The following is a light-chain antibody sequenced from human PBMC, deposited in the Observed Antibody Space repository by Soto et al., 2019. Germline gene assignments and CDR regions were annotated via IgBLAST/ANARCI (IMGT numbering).Light chain of an antibody. CDR3: QQYYTTPLT. CDR1: PSVLHSADNTNY. CDR2: WAS. Sequence: DIVMTQSPDYLPVSLGERAAINCKSSPSVLHSADNTNYLACYQQKPGQPPKLLIYWASTREFGVPDRFSGGGSGTDFTLTISTLQAEDVAVYYCQQYYTTPLTFGPGTKVDI. J-gene: IGKJ3*01. V-gene: IGKV4-1*01.